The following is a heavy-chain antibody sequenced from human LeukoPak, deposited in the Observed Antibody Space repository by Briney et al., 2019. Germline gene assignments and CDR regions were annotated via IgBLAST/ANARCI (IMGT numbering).Heavy chain of an antibody. D-gene: IGHD2-21*02. CDR1: GFSFSSYW. J-gene: IGHJ4*02. CDR3: ARDAVRGGDCDY. CDR2: IKEDGSEE. Sequence: GGSLRLSCAASGFSFSSYWMKWVRQAPGEGPEWLANIKEDGSEEYYAASVRGRFTISRDNAKKSLYLRMNSLRAEDTAVYYCARDAVRGGDCDYWGQGTLVTVSS. V-gene: IGHV3-7*01.